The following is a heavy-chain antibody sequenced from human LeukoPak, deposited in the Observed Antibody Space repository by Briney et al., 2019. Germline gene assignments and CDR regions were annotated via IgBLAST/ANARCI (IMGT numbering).Heavy chain of an antibody. CDR1: GGSISSSSYY. J-gene: IGHJ5*02. CDR2: IYDSGST. CDR3: ARVHYDSSVGWFDP. D-gene: IGHD3-22*01. Sequence: SETLSLTCTVSGGSISSSSYYWAWIRQPPGKGLVWIGNIYDSGSTYYNPSLKSRVTISLDTSKNQFSLKLSSVTAADTAVYYCARVHYDSSVGWFDPWGQGTLVTVSS. V-gene: IGHV4-39*07.